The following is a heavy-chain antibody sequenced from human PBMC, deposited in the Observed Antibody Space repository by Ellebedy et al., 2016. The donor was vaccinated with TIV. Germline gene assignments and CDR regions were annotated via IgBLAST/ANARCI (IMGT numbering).Heavy chain of an antibody. V-gene: IGHV3-9*01. Sequence: GGSLRLSXAASGFTFDDYAMHWVRQAPGKGLEWVSGISWNSGSIGYADSVKGRFTISRDNAKNSLYLQMYSLRAEDTALYYCAKDIDYDSSRGHFQHWGQGTLVTVSS. CDR1: GFTFDDYA. CDR3: AKDIDYDSSRGHFQH. D-gene: IGHD3-22*01. CDR2: ISWNSGSI. J-gene: IGHJ1*01.